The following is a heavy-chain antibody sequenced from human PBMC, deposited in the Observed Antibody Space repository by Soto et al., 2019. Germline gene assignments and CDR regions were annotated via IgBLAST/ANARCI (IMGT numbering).Heavy chain of an antibody. D-gene: IGHD3-16*01. V-gene: IGHV3-13*01. CDR3: TRGADGFDS. J-gene: IGHJ4*02. CDR2: IGTAGDT. Sequence: EVQLVESGGDLVQPGGSLRLSCAASGFTFSSYDCHWVRQVTGKVLEWVSGIGTAGDTYYAGSVKGRFIMSRENAKNSLYLQMNSLRAGDTAVYYCTRGADGFDSRGQGTLVTVSS. CDR1: GFTFSSYD.